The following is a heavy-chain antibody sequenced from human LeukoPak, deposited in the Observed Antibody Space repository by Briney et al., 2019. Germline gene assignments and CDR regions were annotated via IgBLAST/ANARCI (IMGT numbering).Heavy chain of an antibody. CDR3: AKAGGYCSGGSCYRLHFDY. D-gene: IGHD2-15*01. J-gene: IGHJ4*02. CDR2: ISYDGSNK. V-gene: IGHV3-30*18. Sequence: QAGGSLRLSCAASGFTFSSYGMHWVRQAPGKGLEWVAVISYDGSNKYYADSVKGRFTISRDNSKNTLYLQMNSLRAEDTAVYYCAKAGGYCSGGSCYRLHFDYWGQGTLVTVSS. CDR1: GFTFSSYG.